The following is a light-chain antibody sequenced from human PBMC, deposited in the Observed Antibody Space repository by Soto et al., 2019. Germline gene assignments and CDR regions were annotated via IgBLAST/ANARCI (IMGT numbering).Light chain of an antibody. CDR3: MQAKQWPFT. V-gene: IGKV2-30*02. Sequence: VVMTQSPLSLPVTLGQPASISCRSSQSLVHSDGNTYLEWFQQRPGQSPRRLIYKVSNRDSGVPDRFSGSGSGSDFTLIISRVEAEDVGVYYCMQAKQWPFTFGPGTKVDIK. CDR2: KVS. CDR1: QSLVHSDGNTY. J-gene: IGKJ3*01.